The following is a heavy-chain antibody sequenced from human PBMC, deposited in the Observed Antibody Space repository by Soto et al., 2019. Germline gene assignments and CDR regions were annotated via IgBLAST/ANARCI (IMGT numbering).Heavy chain of an antibody. CDR1: GLTFSSYA. D-gene: IGHD4-17*01. CDR3: AKDPEETTATYFDY. CDR2: ISGSGGST. Sequence: EVQLLESGGGLVQPGGYLRLSCAASGLTFSSYAMSSVRQAPGKGLEWVSAISGSGGSTYYADSVKGRFTISRDNSKNTLYLQMNSPRAEDTAVYYCAKDPEETTATYFDYWGQGTLVTVSS. J-gene: IGHJ4*02. V-gene: IGHV3-23*01.